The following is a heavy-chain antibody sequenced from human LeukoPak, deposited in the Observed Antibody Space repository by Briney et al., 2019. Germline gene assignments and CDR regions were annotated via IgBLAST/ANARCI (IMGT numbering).Heavy chain of an antibody. V-gene: IGHV3-21*01. CDR2: ISRTGSYI. D-gene: IGHD2-15*01. CDR3: ARVLETDCRDGSCYSGLDY. J-gene: IGHJ4*02. Sequence: PGGSLRLSCAASGFTFSSYNMKWVRQAPGRGLEGVSSISRTGSYIYYADPVKGRFTIAGDNAQNSLDLQMNSLRVEDTALYYCARVLETDCRDGSCYSGLDYWGQGTLVTVSS. CDR1: GFTFSSYN.